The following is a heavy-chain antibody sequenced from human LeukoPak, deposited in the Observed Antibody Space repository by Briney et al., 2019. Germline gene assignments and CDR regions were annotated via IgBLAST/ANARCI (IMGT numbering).Heavy chain of an antibody. CDR1: GFTFSSYA. CDR3: AKAYSSGWYGLDY. D-gene: IGHD6-19*01. V-gene: IGHV3-23*01. Sequence: GGSLRLSCAASGFTFSSYAMSWVRQAPGKGLEWVSAISGSGGSTYYADSVKGRFTISRDNSKKTLYLQMNSLRAEDTAVYYCAKAYSSGWYGLDYWGQGTLVTVSS. CDR2: ISGSGGST. J-gene: IGHJ4*02.